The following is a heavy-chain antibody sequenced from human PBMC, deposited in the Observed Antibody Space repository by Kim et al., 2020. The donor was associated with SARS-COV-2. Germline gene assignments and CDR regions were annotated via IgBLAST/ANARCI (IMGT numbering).Heavy chain of an antibody. V-gene: IGHV3-30*04. CDR1: GFTFSSYA. CDR2: ISYDGSNK. Sequence: GGSLRLSCAASGFTFSSYAMHWVRQAPGKGLEWVAVISYDGSNKYYADSVKGRFTISRDNSKNTLYLQMNSLRAEDTAVYYCARASKPFNYGDYLDYWGQGTLVTVSS. D-gene: IGHD4-17*01. CDR3: ARASKPFNYGDYLDY. J-gene: IGHJ4*02.